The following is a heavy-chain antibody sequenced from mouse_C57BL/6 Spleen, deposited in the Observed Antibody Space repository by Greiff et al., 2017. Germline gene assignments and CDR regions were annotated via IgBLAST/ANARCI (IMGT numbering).Heavy chain of an antibody. D-gene: IGHD2-2*01. J-gene: IGHJ4*01. Sequence: QVQLKQPGAELVRPGTSVKLSCKASGYTFTSYWMHWVKQRPGQGLEWIGVIDPSDSYTNYNQKFKGKATLPVDPSSSTAYMQLSSLTSEDSAVYYCARFSDYGCEGAEGYYAMDDWGKGTSVTVSS. CDR1: GYTFTSYW. V-gene: IGHV1-59*01. CDR2: IDPSDSYT. CDR3: ARFSDYGCEGAEGYYAMDD.